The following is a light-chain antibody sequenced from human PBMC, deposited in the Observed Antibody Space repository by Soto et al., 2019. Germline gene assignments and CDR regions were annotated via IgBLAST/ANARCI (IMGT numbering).Light chain of an antibody. Sequence: QPALTQPHSASGTPGQRGTISCSGSSSNIGTSSVHWFQQLPGTAPKLLISTTNQRPSGVPERFSGSKSGTSASLAISGLQSEDEADYYCAAWADSLNGHVFGTGTKVTVL. CDR3: AAWADSLNGHV. CDR2: TTN. J-gene: IGLJ1*01. CDR1: SSNIGTSS. V-gene: IGLV1-44*01.